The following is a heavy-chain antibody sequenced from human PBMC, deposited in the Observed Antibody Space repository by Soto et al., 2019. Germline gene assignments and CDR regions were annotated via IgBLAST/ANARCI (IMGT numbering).Heavy chain of an antibody. Sequence: SVKVSCKASGGTFSSYAISWVRQAPRQGLEWMGGIIPIFGTANYAQKFQGRVTITADKSTSTAYMELSSLRSEDTAVYYCARDSDFFIAAAGTGWFDPWGQGTLVTVSS. CDR1: GGTFSSYA. J-gene: IGHJ5*02. D-gene: IGHD6-13*01. V-gene: IGHV1-69*06. CDR2: IIPIFGTA. CDR3: ARDSDFFIAAAGTGWFDP.